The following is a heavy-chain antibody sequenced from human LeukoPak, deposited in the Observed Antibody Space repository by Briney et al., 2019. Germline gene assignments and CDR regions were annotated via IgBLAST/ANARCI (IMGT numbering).Heavy chain of an antibody. CDR2: IYPCDSDT. J-gene: IGHJ6*03. CDR1: GYSFTSYW. D-gene: IGHD5-24*01. CDR3: ARHIRTYRDGYGGYYYMDV. Sequence: PGESLKISCKGSGYSFTSYWIGWVRQMPGKGLEWMGIIYPCDSDTRYSPSFQGQVTISADKSISTAYLQWSSLKASDTAMYYCARHIRTYRDGYGGYYYMDVWGKGTTVTVSS. V-gene: IGHV5-51*01.